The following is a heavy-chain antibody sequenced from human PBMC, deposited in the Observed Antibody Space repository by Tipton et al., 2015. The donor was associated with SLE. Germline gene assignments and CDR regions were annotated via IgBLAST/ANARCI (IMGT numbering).Heavy chain of an antibody. CDR3: AKEGEAGRGFDI. D-gene: IGHD3-16*01. CDR2: IRYDGSNK. Sequence: SLRLSCAASGFTFSSYGMHWVRQAPGKGLEWVAFIRYDGSNKYYADSVKGRFTISRDNSKNTLSLQMNSLRADDTAVYYCAKEGEAGRGFDIWGQGTMVTVSS. CDR1: GFTFSSYG. J-gene: IGHJ3*02. V-gene: IGHV3-30*02.